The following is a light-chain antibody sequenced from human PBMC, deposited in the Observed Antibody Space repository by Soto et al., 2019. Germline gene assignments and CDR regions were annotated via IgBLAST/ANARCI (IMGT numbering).Light chain of an antibody. V-gene: IGKV3-20*01. CDR1: QSVSSSY. CDR3: KHYGGPLS. CDR2: GAS. Sequence: EIVLTQSPGTQSLSPGERATLSCRASQSVSSSYLAWYQQKPGQAPRLLIYGASSRATGIPDRFSGSGSGTDFTLTISRLEPEDFAEYYCKHYGGPLSFGGGTKVEIK. J-gene: IGKJ4*01.